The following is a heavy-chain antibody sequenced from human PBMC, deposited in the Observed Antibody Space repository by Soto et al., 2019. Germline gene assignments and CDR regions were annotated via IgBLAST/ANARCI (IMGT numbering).Heavy chain of an antibody. Sequence: LSLTCTVSGGSISSSSYYWGWIRQPPGKGLEWIGSIYYSGSTYYNPSLKSRVTISVDTSKNQFSLKLSSVTAADTAVYYCARHKHPEYCSSTSCYDYYYMDVWGKGTTVTVSS. V-gene: IGHV4-39*01. J-gene: IGHJ6*03. CDR3: ARHKHPEYCSSTSCYDYYYMDV. CDR1: GGSISSSSYY. D-gene: IGHD2-2*01. CDR2: IYYSGST.